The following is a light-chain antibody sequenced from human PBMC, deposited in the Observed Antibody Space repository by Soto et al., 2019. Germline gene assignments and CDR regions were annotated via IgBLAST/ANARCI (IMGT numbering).Light chain of an antibody. J-gene: IGKJ2*01. CDR2: NAS. CDR3: QQYSTSSPRYT. V-gene: IGKV3-20*01. CDR1: PSVSSNF. Sequence: EIVLTPSPGTLSLSPGERATLFCMDSPSVSSNFLAWYQHKPGQAPRLLIYNASRRAAGIQDRFSGSGSGTDFTLTISRLEPEDFAVYYCQQYSTSSPRYTFGQGTKLEIK.